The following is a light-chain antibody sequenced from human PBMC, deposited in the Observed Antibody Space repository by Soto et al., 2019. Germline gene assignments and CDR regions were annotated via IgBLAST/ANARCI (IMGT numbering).Light chain of an antibody. V-gene: IGLV1-47*01. J-gene: IGLJ1*01. CDR2: RNN. CDR3: SSYTSSNTRV. Sequence: QPVLTQPPSASGTPGQRVTISCSGSSSNIGSNYVYWYQQFPGTAPKLLIYRNNQRPSGVPDRFSGSKSGTSASLAISGLRSEDEADYYCSSYTSSNTRVFGTGTKLTVL. CDR1: SSNIGSNY.